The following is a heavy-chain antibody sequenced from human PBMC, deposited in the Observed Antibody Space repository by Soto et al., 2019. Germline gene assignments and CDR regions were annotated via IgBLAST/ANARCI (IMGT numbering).Heavy chain of an antibody. CDR1: GFSLTTSGVG. CDR2: IYWDDDK. V-gene: IGHV2-5*02. CDR3: AHRVLRTVFGLVTTTAIYFDF. Sequence: QITLNESGPTVVRPTETLTLTCRFSGFSLTTSGVGVGWIRQSPGKAPEWLALIYWDDDKRYSASLKNRLTITTATSKNQVVLTVSDLDPMDTATYYCAHRVLRTVFGLVTTTAIYFDFWGQGTPVAVSS. D-gene: IGHD3-3*01. J-gene: IGHJ4*02.